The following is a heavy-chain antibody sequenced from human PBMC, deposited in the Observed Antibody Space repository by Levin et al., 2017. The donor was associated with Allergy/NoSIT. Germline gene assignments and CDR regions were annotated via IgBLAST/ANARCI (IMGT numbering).Heavy chain of an antibody. J-gene: IGHJ4*02. D-gene: IGHD2-2*01. V-gene: IGHV4-39*06. Sequence: GSLRLSCTVSGDSIITDNYFWGWVRQPPGKGLEWVGSMSSAGHTYHNPSLNSRVTISLETSKNQLTLRMHSLTAADTALYFCAGSPAVAAAPHYLDHWGQGTQVTVSS. CDR3: AGSPAVAAAPHYLDH. CDR2: MSSAGHT. CDR1: GDSIITDNYF.